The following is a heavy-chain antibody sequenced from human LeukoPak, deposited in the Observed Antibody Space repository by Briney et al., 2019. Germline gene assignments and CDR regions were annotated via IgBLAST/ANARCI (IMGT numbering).Heavy chain of an antibody. CDR2: INHSGST. CDR3: ASFITDNDAFDI. CDR1: GGSFSGYY. J-gene: IGHJ3*02. V-gene: IGHV4-34*01. D-gene: IGHD3-22*01. Sequence: PSETLSLTCAVYGGSFSGYYWSWIRQPPGKGLEWIGEINHSGSTNYNPSLKSRVTMSVDTSKNQFSLKLSSVTAADTAVYYCASFITDNDAFDIWGQGTMVTVSS.